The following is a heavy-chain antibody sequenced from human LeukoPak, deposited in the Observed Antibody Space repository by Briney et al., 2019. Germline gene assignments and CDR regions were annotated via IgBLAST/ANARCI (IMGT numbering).Heavy chain of an antibody. CDR1: GRSVSSGGYS. D-gene: IGHD5-12*01. V-gene: IGHV4-30-2*01. CDR2: IYDSGST. Sequence: SETLSLTCALSGRSVSSGGYSWGWIRQPPGKGLEWFGNIYDSGSTYYTPSLKSRVTISVDRSKSQFSLKLSSVTAADTAVYYCARGGDSDYDDAFDIWGQGTMVTVSS. CDR3: ARGGDSDYDDAFDI. J-gene: IGHJ3*02.